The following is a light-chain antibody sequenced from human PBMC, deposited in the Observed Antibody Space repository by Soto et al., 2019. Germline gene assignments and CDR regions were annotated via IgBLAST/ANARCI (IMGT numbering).Light chain of an antibody. CDR2: DAS. CDR1: QSVSSY. Sequence: IVLTQSPATLSLSPLERANLSCRASQSVSSYLAWYQQKPGQAHRVLIYDASNRATGIPARFSGSGSGTDFTLSISRLEPEDFAVYYCQQYDNSLWTFGQGTKVDI. CDR3: QQYDNSLWT. V-gene: IGKV3-11*01. J-gene: IGKJ1*01.